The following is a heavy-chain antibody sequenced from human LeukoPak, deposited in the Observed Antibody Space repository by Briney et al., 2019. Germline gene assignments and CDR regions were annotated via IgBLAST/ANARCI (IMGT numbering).Heavy chain of an antibody. CDR1: GFTFSSYS. CDR3: ARDSDFDSSGYYPYYYYYYNMDV. D-gene: IGHD3-22*01. J-gene: IGHJ6*02. CDR2: ISSSSSYI. V-gene: IGHV3-21*01. Sequence: GGSLRLSCAASGFTFSSYSMNWVRQAPGKGLGWVSSISSSSSYIYYADSLKGRFTISRDNAKNSLFLQMNSLRAEDTAVYYCARDSDFDSSGYYPYYYYYYNMDVWGQGTTVTVSS.